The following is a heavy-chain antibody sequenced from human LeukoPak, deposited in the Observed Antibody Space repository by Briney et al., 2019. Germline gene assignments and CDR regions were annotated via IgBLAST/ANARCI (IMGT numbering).Heavy chain of an antibody. Sequence: ASVKVSCKASGYTFTGYYMHRVRQAPGQGLEWMGWISAYNGNTNYAQKLQGRVTMTTDTSTSTAYMELRSLRSDDTAVYYCARGGLPAATYYLGSDRRSMDVWGQGTTVTVSS. CDR2: ISAYNGNT. CDR3: ARGGLPAATYYLGSDRRSMDV. V-gene: IGHV1-18*04. J-gene: IGHJ6*02. D-gene: IGHD2-2*01. CDR1: GYTFTGYY.